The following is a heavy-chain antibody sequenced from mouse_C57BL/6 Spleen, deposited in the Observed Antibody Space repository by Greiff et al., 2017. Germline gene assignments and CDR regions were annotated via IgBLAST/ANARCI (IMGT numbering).Heavy chain of an antibody. CDR1: GFTFSSYA. J-gene: IGHJ1*03. CDR2: ISDGGSYT. V-gene: IGHV5-4*01. Sequence: EVMLVESGGGLVKPGGSLKLSCAASGFTFSSYAMSWVRQTPEKRLEWVATISDGGSYTYYPDNVKGRFTISRDNAKNNLYLQMSHLKSEDTAMYYCARDYGNYGYWYFDVWGTGTTVTVSS. D-gene: IGHD2-1*01. CDR3: ARDYGNYGYWYFDV.